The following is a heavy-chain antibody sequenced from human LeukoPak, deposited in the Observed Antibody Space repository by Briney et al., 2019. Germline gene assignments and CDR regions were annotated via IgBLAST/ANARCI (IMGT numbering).Heavy chain of an antibody. J-gene: IGHJ4*01. Sequence: PWESLRLSCAASGFIFSDYAMSWVRQAPGKGLEWLSGMSKSGDYTHDTESVKGRFTISRDNSKNTLYLQMSGLRAEGTAIYYCAKFNGWELAEYYLDYWGHGTLVTVSS. CDR1: GFIFSDYA. V-gene: IGHV3-23*01. D-gene: IGHD1-26*01. CDR3: AKFNGWELAEYYLDY. CDR2: MSKSGDYT.